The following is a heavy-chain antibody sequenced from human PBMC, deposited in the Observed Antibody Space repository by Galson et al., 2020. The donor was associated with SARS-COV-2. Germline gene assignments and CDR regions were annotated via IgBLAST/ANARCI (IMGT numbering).Heavy chain of an antibody. J-gene: IGHJ6*02. CDR3: ARGGAVTTDSNHYYGMDV. Sequence: SETLSLTCAVSGGSISSSHWWNWVRQPPGQGLEWIGEIYHAGIINYNPSLRSRVTISMDKSKNHFSLKLRSVTAADTAVYLCARGGAVTTDSNHYYGMDVWGQGTTVTVSS. CDR2: IYHAGII. CDR1: GGSISSSHW. D-gene: IGHD4-4*01. V-gene: IGHV4-4*02.